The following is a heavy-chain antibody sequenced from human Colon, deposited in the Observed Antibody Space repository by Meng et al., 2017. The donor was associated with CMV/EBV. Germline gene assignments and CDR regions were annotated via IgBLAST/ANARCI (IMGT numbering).Heavy chain of an antibody. CDR2: IIPIFGTA. V-gene: IGHV1-69*05. J-gene: IGHJ6*02. CDR1: GGTFSSYT. D-gene: IGHD3-3*01. CDR3: ARVGIFGVATGYYGMDV. Sequence: SVKVSCKASGGTFSSYTINWVRQPPGQGLEWMGGIIPIFGTANYAQKFQGRVTITTDESTSTAYMELSSLRSEDTAVYYCARVGIFGVATGYYGMDVWGQGTTVTVSS.